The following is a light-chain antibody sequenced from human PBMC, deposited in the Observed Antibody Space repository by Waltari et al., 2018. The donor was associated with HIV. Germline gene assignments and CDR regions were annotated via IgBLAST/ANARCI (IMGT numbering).Light chain of an antibody. CDR3: AAWDDSLSVYV. CDR1: SSNIGTNY. Sequence: QSVLTQPPSASGTPGQRVTISCSGSSSNIGTNYVYWYKQLPGTAPKLLIYRYSLPPSGVPDRFSGSTSGTSASLAISGLRSEDEADYFCAAWDDSLSVYVFGTGTKVTVL. CDR2: RYS. V-gene: IGLV1-47*01. J-gene: IGLJ1*01.